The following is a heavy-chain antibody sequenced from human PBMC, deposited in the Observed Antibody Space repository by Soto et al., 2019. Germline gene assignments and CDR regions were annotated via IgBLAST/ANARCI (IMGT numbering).Heavy chain of an antibody. J-gene: IGHJ4*02. D-gene: IGHD2-15*01. CDR2: VSTSGRST. V-gene: IGHV3-64D*06. CDR1: GFIFSEST. CDR3: VKQAHGLDGVAFDY. Sequence: GGSLRLSCSASGFIFSESTIYWVRQVPGKGREAISAVSTSGRSTYYADSVKDRFTISRDNSKNTLFLQMGSLRPEDTAISYCVKQAHGLDGVAFDYWGQGTQVTVSS.